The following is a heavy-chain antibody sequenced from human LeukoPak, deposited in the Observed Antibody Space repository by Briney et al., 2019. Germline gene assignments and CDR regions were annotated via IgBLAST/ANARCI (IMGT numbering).Heavy chain of an antibody. D-gene: IGHD5-24*01. CDR3: ARVPPLSRPYTGNNYYFDY. CDR2: ISYTGGT. Sequence: PSETLSLTCTVSGGSLSSYYWRWIRQPPGKGLEWIGYISYTGGTNYNPSLKSRVTISVDPSKNQFSQQLSSVTAADTAVYYCARVPPLSRPYTGNNYYFDYWGQGTLVTASS. V-gene: IGHV4-59*01. J-gene: IGHJ4*02. CDR1: GGSLSSYY.